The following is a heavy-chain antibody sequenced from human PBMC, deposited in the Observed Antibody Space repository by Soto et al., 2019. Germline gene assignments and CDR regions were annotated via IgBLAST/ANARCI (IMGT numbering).Heavy chain of an antibody. V-gene: IGHV4-39*07. CDR3: AAIGAYYDILTGYYTANYFDY. CDR1: GGSISSKSYS. J-gene: IGHJ4*02. D-gene: IGHD3-9*01. Sequence: SSETLSLTCSVSGGSISSKSYSWGWIRQPPGKGLEWIGTFYHSENTYYNPSLKSRVTISIDRSKNQFSLKLSSVTAADTAVYYCAAIGAYYDILTGYYTANYFDYWGQGTLVTVSS. CDR2: FYHSENT.